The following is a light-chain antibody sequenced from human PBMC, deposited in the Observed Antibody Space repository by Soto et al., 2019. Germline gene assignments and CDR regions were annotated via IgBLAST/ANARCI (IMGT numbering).Light chain of an antibody. J-gene: IGKJ4*01. CDR1: QSVTSSY. Sequence: EIVLTQSPGTLSLSPGERVTLSCRASQSVTSSYLAWYQQKPGQAPRLLIYGASSRATGIPDRFSGSGSGTDFTLTISRLEPEGFAVYYCQQYGSSPLTFGGGTKVEIK. V-gene: IGKV3-20*01. CDR3: QQYGSSPLT. CDR2: GAS.